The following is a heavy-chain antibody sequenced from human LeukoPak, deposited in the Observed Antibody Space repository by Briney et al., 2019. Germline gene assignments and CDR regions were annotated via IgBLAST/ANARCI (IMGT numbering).Heavy chain of an antibody. CDR2: ISSSSSYI. CDR1: GFRFSGYW. CDR3: AREGCGGDCYSYYYYGMDV. V-gene: IGHV3-21*01. D-gene: IGHD2-21*02. J-gene: IGHJ6*02. Sequence: TGGSLRLSCAASGFRFSGYWMTWVRQAPGKGLEWVSSISSSSSYIYYADSVKGRFTISRDNAKNSLYLQMNSLRAEDTAVYYCAREGCGGDCYSYYYYGMDVWGQGTTVTVSS.